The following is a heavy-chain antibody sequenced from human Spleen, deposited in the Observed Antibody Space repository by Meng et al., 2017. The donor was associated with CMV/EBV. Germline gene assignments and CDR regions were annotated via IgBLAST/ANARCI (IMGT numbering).Heavy chain of an antibody. Sequence: QFQPHRGGAGLLKPSGTLSLTCDVYGGSFGGYYWSCIRQPPGKGLEWIGEINHSGSTNYNPSLKSRVTISVDTSKNQFSLKLSSVAAADTAVYYCARGGYYVGWGQGTLVTVSS. J-gene: IGHJ4*02. D-gene: IGHD3-10*02. CDR2: INHSGST. V-gene: IGHV4-34*01. CDR3: ARGGYYVG. CDR1: GGSFGGYY.